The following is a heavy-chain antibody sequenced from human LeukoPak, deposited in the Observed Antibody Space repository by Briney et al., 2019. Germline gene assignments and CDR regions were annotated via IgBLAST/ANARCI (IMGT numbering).Heavy chain of an antibody. J-gene: IGHJ6*03. CDR2: INHSGST. V-gene: IGHV4-34*01. CDR1: GGSFSGYY. D-gene: IGHD3-22*01. CDR3: ARDPIGYYYMDV. Sequence: SETLPLTCAVYGGSFSGYYWSWIRQPPGKGLEWIGEINHSGSTNYNPSLKSRVTISVDTSKNQFSLKLSSVTAADTAVYYCARDPIGYYYMDVWGKGTTVTISS.